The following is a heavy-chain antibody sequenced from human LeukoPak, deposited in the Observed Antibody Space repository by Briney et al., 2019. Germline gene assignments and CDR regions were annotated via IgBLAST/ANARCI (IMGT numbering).Heavy chain of an antibody. CDR3: ARQSYSSSPCDY. V-gene: IGHV4-59*08. CDR1: GGSISSYY. Sequence: SETLSLTCTVAGGSISSYYWSWVRQPPGKGLEWIGYIYYSGSTNYNPSLKSRVTISVDTSKNQFSLKLSSVTAADTAVYYCARQSYSSSPCDYWGQGTLVTVSS. D-gene: IGHD6-13*01. CDR2: IYYSGST. J-gene: IGHJ4*02.